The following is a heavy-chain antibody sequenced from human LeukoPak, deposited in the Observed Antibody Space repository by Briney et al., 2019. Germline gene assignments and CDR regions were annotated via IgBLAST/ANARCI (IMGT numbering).Heavy chain of an antibody. D-gene: IGHD6-19*01. V-gene: IGHV4-59*08. CDR3: ARSSGWPHWYFDL. CDR1: GGSISSYY. Sequence: SETLSLTCTVSGGSISSYYWSWIRQPPGKGLEWIGYIYYSGSTNYNPSLKSRVTISVDTSKNQFSLKLSSVTAADTAVYYCARSSGWPHWYFDLWGGSNLVTVSS. J-gene: IGHJ2*01. CDR2: IYYSGST.